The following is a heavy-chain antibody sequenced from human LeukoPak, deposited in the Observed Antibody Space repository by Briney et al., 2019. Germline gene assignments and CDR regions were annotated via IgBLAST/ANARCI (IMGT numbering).Heavy chain of an antibody. V-gene: IGHV1-2*02. J-gene: IGHJ4*02. CDR2: INPNSGGT. Sequence: ASVKVSCKASGYTFTGYYMHWVRLAPGQGLEWMGWINPNSGGTSYAQKFQGRVTMTRDTSISTAYMELSRLRSDDTAVYYCARESGSYYTFDYWGQGTLVTVSS. CDR3: ARESGSYYTFDY. CDR1: GYTFTGYY. D-gene: IGHD1-26*01.